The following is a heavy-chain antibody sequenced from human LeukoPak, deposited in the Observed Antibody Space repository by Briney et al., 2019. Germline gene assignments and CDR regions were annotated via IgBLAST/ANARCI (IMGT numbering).Heavy chain of an antibody. CDR2: IYYSGST. CDR1: GGSISSSSYY. J-gene: IGHJ4*02. V-gene: IGHV4-39*07. CDR3: ARGPTASTTLTSSLGFGESFDY. Sequence: PSETLSLTCTVSGGSISSSSYYWGWIRQPPGKGLEWIGSIYYSGSTYYNPSLKSRVTISVDTSKNQFSLKLSSVTAADPAVYYCARGPTASTTLTSSLGFGESFDYWGQGTLVTVSS. D-gene: IGHD3-10*01.